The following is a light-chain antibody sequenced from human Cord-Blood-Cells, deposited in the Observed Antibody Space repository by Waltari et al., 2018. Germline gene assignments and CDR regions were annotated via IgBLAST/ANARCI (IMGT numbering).Light chain of an antibody. CDR2: EVS. J-gene: IGLJ1*01. V-gene: IGLV2-23*02. Sequence: QSALTQPASASGSPGQSITISCTGTSRDVARYNLVSWYQQHPGKAPKLMIYEVSKRPSGVSNRFSGSKSGNTASLTISGLQAEDEADYYCCSYAGSSTVFGTGTKVTVL. CDR3: CSYAGSSTV. CDR1: SRDVARYNL.